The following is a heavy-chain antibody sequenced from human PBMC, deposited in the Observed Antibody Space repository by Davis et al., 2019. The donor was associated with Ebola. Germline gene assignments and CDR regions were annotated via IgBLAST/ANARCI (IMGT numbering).Heavy chain of an antibody. CDR3: ARSSSRTSASDF. D-gene: IGHD1-1*01. Sequence: GESLKISCQGSGYTFTSTWIAWARQMPGKGLEWLGIIHPDHFETRYSPSFEGQVTISAEKSISTVYLQWSSLKASDTAIYYCARSSSRTSASDFWGQGTMVTVSS. CDR1: GYTFTSTW. CDR2: IHPDHFET. V-gene: IGHV5-51*01. J-gene: IGHJ3*01.